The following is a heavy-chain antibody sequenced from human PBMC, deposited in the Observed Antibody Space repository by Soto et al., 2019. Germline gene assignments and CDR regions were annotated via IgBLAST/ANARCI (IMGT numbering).Heavy chain of an antibody. V-gene: IGHV4-31*02. CDR1: GASTVSHYH. CDR3: AVALGPTTGLDY. J-gene: IGHJ4*02. CDR2: IFNSGTT. Sequence: QVQLQESGPGLVKPSQTLSLTCSVSGASTVSHYHWTWIRQPPGKGLEWMGYIFNSGTTFYNPSLTRRLSISMDTSGNHFSLELRSGTAADTAVYYCAVALGPTTGLDYWGQGTLVTVS. D-gene: IGHD1-26*01.